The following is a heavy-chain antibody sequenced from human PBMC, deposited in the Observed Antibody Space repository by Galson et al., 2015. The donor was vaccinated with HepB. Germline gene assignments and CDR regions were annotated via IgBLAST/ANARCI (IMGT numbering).Heavy chain of an antibody. D-gene: IGHD3-10*01. CDR2: INTNTGNP. CDR1: GYTFTSYA. CDR3: ARDWRGYGSGSPRDVFDI. J-gene: IGHJ3*02. Sequence: SVKVSCKASGYTFTSYAMNWVRQAPGQGLEWMGWINTNTGNPTYAQGFTGRFAFSLDTSVSTAYLQISSLKAEDTAVYYCARDWRGYGSGSPRDVFDIWGQGTMVTVSS. V-gene: IGHV7-4-1*02.